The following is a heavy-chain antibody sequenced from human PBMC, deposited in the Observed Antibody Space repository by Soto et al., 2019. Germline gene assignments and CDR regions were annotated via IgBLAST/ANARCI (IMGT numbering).Heavy chain of an antibody. Sequence: SGPTLVNPTQTLTLTCPFSGFSFSPSGMCESWIRQPPGKALEWLALIYWDADKYYSTSLKTRLTISKDTSKNQVVLTMTNMDPVDTATYYCARLRVGLGPDYWGQGTLVTVSS. CDR2: IYWDADK. CDR1: GFSFSPSGMC. V-gene: IGHV2-70*01. J-gene: IGHJ4*02. D-gene: IGHD3-10*01. CDR3: ARLRVGLGPDY.